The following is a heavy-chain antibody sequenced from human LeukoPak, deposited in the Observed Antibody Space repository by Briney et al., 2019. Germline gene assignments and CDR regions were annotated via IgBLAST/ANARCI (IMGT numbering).Heavy chain of an antibody. CDR1: GGSISSSSYY. CDR3: RLWSAGYAFDI. CDR2: IYYSGST. J-gene: IGHJ3*02. D-gene: IGHD5-18*01. Sequence: SETLSLTCTVSGGSISSSSYYWGWIRQPPGKGLEWIGSIYYSGSTYYNPSLKSRVTISVDTSKNQFPLKLSSLTAADTAVYYCRLWSAGYAFDIWGQGTMVTVSS. V-gene: IGHV4-39*01.